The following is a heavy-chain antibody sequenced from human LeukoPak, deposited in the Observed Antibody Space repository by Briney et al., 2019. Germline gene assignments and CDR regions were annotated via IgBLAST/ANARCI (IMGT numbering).Heavy chain of an antibody. V-gene: IGHV1-2*02. CDR2: INPNSGGT. Sequence: ASVKVSCKASGYTFTGYYMHWVRQAPGLGLEWMGWINPNSGGTNYAQKFQGRVTMTRDTSISTAYMELSRLRSDDTAVYYCARGLFAAAAEVDYWGQGTLVTVSS. J-gene: IGHJ4*02. D-gene: IGHD6-13*01. CDR3: ARGLFAAAAEVDY. CDR1: GYTFTGYY.